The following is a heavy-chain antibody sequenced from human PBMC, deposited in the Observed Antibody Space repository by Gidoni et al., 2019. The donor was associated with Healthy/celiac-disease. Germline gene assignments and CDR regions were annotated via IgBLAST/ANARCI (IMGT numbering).Heavy chain of an antibody. V-gene: IGHV3-9*01. CDR1: GFTFDDYA. CDR3: AKDKGYSSSWHYYYYYYGMDV. D-gene: IGHD6-13*01. CDR2: ISWNSGSI. J-gene: IGHJ6*02. Sequence: EVQLVESGGGLVQPGRSLRLSCAASGFTFDDYAMHWVRQAPGKGLEWVSGISWNSGSIGYADSVKGRFTISRDNAKNSLYLQMNSLRAEDTALYYCAKDKGYSSSWHYYYYYYGMDVWGQGTTVTVSS.